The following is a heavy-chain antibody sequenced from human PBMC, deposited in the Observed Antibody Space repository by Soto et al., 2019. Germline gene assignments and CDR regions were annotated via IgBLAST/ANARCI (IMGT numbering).Heavy chain of an antibody. Sequence: GGSLRLSCAASGFTFSSYAMSWVRQAPGKGLEWVSAISGSGISTYYADSVKGRFTISRDNSKNTLYLQMNSLRAEDTAVYDCAKDCGYSYGYDAFDIWGKGKRVTVSS. J-gene: IGHJ3*02. CDR2: ISGSGIST. CDR1: GFTFSSYA. D-gene: IGHD5-18*01. V-gene: IGHV3-23*01. CDR3: AKDCGYSYGYDAFDI.